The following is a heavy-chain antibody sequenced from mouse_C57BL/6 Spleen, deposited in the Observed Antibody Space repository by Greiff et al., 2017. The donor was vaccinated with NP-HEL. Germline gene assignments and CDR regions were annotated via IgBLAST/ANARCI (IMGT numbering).Heavy chain of an antibody. Sequence: EVQGVESGGGLVKPGGSLKLSCAASGFTFSSYAMSWVRQTPEKRLEWVATISDGGSYTYYPDNVKGRFTISRDNAKNNLYLQMSHLKSEDTAMYYCARLRGDAMDYWGQGTSVTVSS. V-gene: IGHV5-4*01. CDR3: ARLRGDAMDY. CDR2: ISDGGSYT. CDR1: GFTFSSYA. D-gene: IGHD1-1*01. J-gene: IGHJ4*01.